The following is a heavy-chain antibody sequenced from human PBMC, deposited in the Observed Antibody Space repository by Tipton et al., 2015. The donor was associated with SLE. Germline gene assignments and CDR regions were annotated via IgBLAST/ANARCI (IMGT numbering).Heavy chain of an antibody. V-gene: IGHV4-34*01. Sequence: TLSLTCAVYGGSFSGYYWSWIRQPPGKGLEWIGEINHSGSTNYNPSLKSRLTISVDTSKNQFSLKLSSVTAADTAVYYCATLGPWDYWGQGTLVTVSS. CDR1: GGSFSGYY. CDR3: ATLGPWDY. J-gene: IGHJ4*02. CDR2: INHSGST. D-gene: IGHD7-27*01.